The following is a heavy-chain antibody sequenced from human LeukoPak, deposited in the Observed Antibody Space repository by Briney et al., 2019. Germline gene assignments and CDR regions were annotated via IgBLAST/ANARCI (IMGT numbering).Heavy chain of an antibody. V-gene: IGHV3-23*01. CDR2: ISGSGGST. D-gene: IGHD4-23*01. J-gene: IGHJ4*02. CDR1: GFTFSSYG. Sequence: GGTLRLSCAASGFTFSSYGMSWVRQAPGKGLEWVSAISGSGGSTYYADSVKGRFTISRDNSKNTLYLQMNSLRTEDTAVYYCAKSGNNRFDYWGQGTLVTVSS. CDR3: AKSGNNRFDY.